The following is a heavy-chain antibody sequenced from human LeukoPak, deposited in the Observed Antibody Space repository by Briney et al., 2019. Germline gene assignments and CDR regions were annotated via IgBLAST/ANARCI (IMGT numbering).Heavy chain of an antibody. CDR3: ARVPRSYYYYYYMDV. Sequence: SETLSLTCNVSGGSISGYHWSWIRQPPGKGLEWLGYIYYSGSSNYNPSLKSRVTMSADTSKNQFSLKLSSVTAADTAVYYCARVPRSYYYYYYMDVWGKGTTVTVSS. J-gene: IGHJ6*03. CDR1: GGSISGYH. V-gene: IGHV4-59*01. CDR2: IYYSGSS.